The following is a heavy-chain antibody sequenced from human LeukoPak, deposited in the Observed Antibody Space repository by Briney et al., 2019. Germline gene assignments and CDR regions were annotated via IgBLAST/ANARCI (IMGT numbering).Heavy chain of an antibody. V-gene: IGHV1-2*02. Sequence: ASVKVSCKASGYTFTGYYMHWVRQAPGQGLEWRGWINPNSGGTNYAQKFQGRVTMTRDTSISTAYMELSRLRSDDTAVYYCASPLSMVRGVTVYQLWGQGTLVTVSS. D-gene: IGHD3-10*01. CDR1: GYTFTGYY. CDR2: INPNSGGT. J-gene: IGHJ4*02. CDR3: ASPLSMVRGVTVYQL.